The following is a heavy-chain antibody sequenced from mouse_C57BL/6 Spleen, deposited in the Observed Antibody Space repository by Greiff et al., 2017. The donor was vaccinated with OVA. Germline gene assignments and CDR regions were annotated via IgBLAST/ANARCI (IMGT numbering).Heavy chain of an antibody. J-gene: IGHJ2*01. CDR2: ISSGGDYI. Sequence: EVKVEESGEGLVKPGGSLKLSCAASGFTFSSYAMSWVRQTPEKRLEWVAYISSGGDYIYYADTVKGLFTISRDNARNTLYLQMSSLKSEDTAMYYCTRTGTDYFDYWGKGTTLTVSS. CDR3: TRTGTDYFDY. D-gene: IGHD4-1*01. CDR1: GFTFSSYA. V-gene: IGHV5-9-1*02.